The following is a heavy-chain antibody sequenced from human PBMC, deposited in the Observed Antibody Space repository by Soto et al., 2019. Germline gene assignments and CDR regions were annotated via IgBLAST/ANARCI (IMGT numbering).Heavy chain of an antibody. CDR2: IYYSGST. CDR3: ARDRAMVRGVLDY. CDR1: GCSISSGGYY. J-gene: IGHJ4*02. Sequence: PSETLSLTCSVSGCSISSGGYYWSCIRQHPGKGLEWIGYIYYSGSTYYNPSLKSRVTISVDTSKNQFSLKLSSVTAADTAVYYCARDRAMVRGVLDYWGQGTLVTVSS. D-gene: IGHD3-10*01. V-gene: IGHV4-31*03.